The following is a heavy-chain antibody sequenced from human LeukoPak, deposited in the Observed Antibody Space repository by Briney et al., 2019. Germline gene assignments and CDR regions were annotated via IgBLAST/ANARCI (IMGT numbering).Heavy chain of an antibody. J-gene: IGHJ5*02. D-gene: IGHD1-20*01. Sequence: GGSLRLSCAASGFTFSSYAMSWVRQAPGKGLEWVSAISGSGGSTYYADSVKGRFTISRDNSKNTLYLQMNSLRAEDTAVYYCARDSDTAYNWNDNWFDPWGQGTLVTVSS. V-gene: IGHV3-23*01. CDR1: GFTFSSYA. CDR3: ARDSDTAYNWNDNWFDP. CDR2: ISGSGGST.